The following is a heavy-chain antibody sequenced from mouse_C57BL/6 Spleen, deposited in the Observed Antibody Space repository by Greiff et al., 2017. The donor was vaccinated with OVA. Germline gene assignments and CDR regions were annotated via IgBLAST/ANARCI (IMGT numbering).Heavy chain of an antibody. J-gene: IGHJ4*01. CDR3: ARVPHYSGIRGDVRDY. CDR2: ISDGGSYT. D-gene: IGHD1-1*01. Sequence: EVKLVESGGGLVKPGGSLKLSCAASGFTFSSYAMSWVRQTPEKRLEWVATISDGGSYTYYPDNVKGRFTISRDNAKNNLYLQMSHLNSEDTAIYSWARVPHYSGIRGDVRDYWGQEPSAPVPS. V-gene: IGHV5-4*03. CDR1: GFTFSSYA.